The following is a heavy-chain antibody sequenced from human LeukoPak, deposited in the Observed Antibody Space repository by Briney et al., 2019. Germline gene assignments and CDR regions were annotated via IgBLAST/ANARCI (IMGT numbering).Heavy chain of an antibody. CDR2: IYYTGST. CDR1: GGSISSGGHY. CDR3: ARVPVV. D-gene: IGHD2-2*01. J-gene: IGHJ4*02. Sequence: PSQTLCLTCTVSGGSISSGGHYWSWIRQKPGKGLEWIGYIYYTGSTDYNPSLKSRVTISVDTSKNQFSLRLTSVTAADTAVYYCARVPVVWGQGTLVTVSS. V-gene: IGHV4-31*03.